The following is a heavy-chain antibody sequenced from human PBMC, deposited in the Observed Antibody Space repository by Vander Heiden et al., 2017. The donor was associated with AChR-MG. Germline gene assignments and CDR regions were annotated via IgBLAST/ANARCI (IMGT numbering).Heavy chain of an antibody. CDR3: ARDHYSSGYNY. J-gene: IGHJ4*02. D-gene: IGHD3-22*01. Sequence: EVQLVESVGGLVQPGGSLRLSCAASGFTFSSYWRSWVRQAPGKGLEWVANIKQDGSEKYYVDSVKGRFTISRDNAKNSLYLQMNSLRAEDTAVYYCARDHYSSGYNYWGQGTLVTVSS. CDR1: GFTFSSYW. V-gene: IGHV3-7*01. CDR2: IKQDGSEK.